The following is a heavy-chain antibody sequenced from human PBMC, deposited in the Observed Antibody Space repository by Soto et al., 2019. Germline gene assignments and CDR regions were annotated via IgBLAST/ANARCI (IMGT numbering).Heavy chain of an antibody. CDR3: ARGQRFSDWFDP. D-gene: IGHD3-3*01. CDR2: IYSSGST. Sequence: SETLSLTCTVSGGAINSYYWTWIRQPAGKGLEWIGRIYSSGSTKYNPSLQSRVTMSLDTSKNQFSLRLTSVTAADKAVYYCARGQRFSDWFDPWGQGTLVT. CDR1: GGAINSYY. J-gene: IGHJ5*02. V-gene: IGHV4-4*07.